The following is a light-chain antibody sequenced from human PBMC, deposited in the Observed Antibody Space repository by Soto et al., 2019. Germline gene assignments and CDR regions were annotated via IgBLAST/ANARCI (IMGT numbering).Light chain of an antibody. CDR2: DVS. V-gene: IGKV3-11*01. Sequence: EILMTQSPATLSVSPGERVTLSCRASQSVSTNLVWYQQKPGQVPRLLIYDVSNRATGIPARFSGSGSGTDFTLTISSLEPEDFAVYYCQQRSNWPLTFGGGTKVDIK. J-gene: IGKJ4*01. CDR1: QSVSTN. CDR3: QQRSNWPLT.